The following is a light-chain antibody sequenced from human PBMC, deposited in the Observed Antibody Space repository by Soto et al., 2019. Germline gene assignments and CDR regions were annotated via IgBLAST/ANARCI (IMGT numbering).Light chain of an antibody. V-gene: IGKV1-5*01. CDR2: DAS. J-gene: IGKJ1*01. CDR1: HYISMW. CDR3: QQYNSFPWT. Sequence: DIQMTQSPSTLSASVGDIVSFTCRASHYISMWLAWDQQRPGKAPSLLLTDASKLESGVPPRFNGSRSETEFTLTIRNLQPDDFATYYCQQYNSFPWTFDLGTKVEIK.